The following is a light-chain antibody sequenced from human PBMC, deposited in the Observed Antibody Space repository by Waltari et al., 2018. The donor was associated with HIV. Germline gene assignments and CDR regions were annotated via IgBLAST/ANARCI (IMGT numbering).Light chain of an antibody. CDR2: WVS. Sequence: DIVMTQSPDSLAVSLGGRATINCKSSQSLLYSANNKNYLAWSQQKPGQPPKLLIYWVSTRESGVPDRFSGSGSGTDFTLTISSLQADDVAVYYCHQYFSAPWTFGQGTKVEIK. J-gene: IGKJ1*01. CDR3: HQYFSAPWT. V-gene: IGKV4-1*01. CDR1: QSLLYSANNKNY.